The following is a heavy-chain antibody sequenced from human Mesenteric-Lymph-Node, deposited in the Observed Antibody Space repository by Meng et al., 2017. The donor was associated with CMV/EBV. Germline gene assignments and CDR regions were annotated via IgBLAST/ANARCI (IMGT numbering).Heavy chain of an antibody. D-gene: IGHD2-8*01. CDR2: ISGSSAYI. CDR1: GFTFSSYN. CDR3: ARARGLRVAMVLAIDY. V-gene: IGHV3-21*01. Sequence: GESLKISCAASGFTFSSYNMHWVRQAPGKGLEWVSSISGSSAYIYYSESVKGRFTISRDNAKNSLYLQMNSLRAEDTALYYCARARGLRVAMVLAIDYWGQGTLVTVSS. J-gene: IGHJ4*02.